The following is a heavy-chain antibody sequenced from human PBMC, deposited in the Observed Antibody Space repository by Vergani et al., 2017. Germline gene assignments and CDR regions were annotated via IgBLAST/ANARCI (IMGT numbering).Heavy chain of an antibody. CDR2: ISWNSGSI. CDR3: ATSFTSSWFCGMDV. V-gene: IGHV3-9*01. CDR1: GFTFDDYA. D-gene: IGHD6-13*01. Sequence: VQLVESGGGLVQPGRSLRLSCAASGFTFDDYAMHWVRQAPGKGLEWVSGISWNSGSIGYADSVKGRFTISRDNARNSLYLQMNRLRAEDTAVYYCATSFTSSWFCGMDVWGQGTTVTVSS. J-gene: IGHJ6*02.